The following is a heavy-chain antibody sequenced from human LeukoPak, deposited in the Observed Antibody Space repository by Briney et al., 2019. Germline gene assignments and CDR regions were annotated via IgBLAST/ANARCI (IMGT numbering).Heavy chain of an antibody. V-gene: IGHV3-48*03. J-gene: IGHJ3*01. CDR1: GFTFSSYE. D-gene: IGHD1-26*01. CDR3: ARGTRRRLVGATSQAFDL. CDR2: ISSSGSTI. Sequence: GGSLRLSCAASGFTFSSYEMNWVRQAPGKGLEWVSYISSSGSTIYYADSVKGRFTISRDNAKNSLYLQMNSLRPEDTAVYYCARGTRRRLVGATSQAFDLWGQGTMVTVSS.